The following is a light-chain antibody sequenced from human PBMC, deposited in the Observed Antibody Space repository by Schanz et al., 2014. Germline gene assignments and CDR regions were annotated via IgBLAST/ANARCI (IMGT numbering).Light chain of an antibody. J-gene: IGLJ3*02. CDR2: SNN. CDR1: SSNIGENA. CDR3: QSYDNSLNWV. V-gene: IGLV1-44*01. Sequence: QSVLTQPPSASGTPGQRVTISCSGTSSNIGENAVNWYQQLPGTAPKLLIYSNNQRPSGVPDRFSGSKSGTSASLAISGLRSQDEADYYCQSYDNSLNWVFGGGTKLTVL.